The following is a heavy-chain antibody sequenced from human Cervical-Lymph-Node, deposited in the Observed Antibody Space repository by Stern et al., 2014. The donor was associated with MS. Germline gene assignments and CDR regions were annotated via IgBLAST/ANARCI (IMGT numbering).Heavy chain of an antibody. V-gene: IGHV1-18*01. D-gene: IGHD2-15*01. CDR2: ISAYKGNT. CDR1: GYTFTSYG. J-gene: IGHJ3*02. CDR3: ARGLLGSENAFDI. Sequence: QVQLVQSGAEVKKPGASVKVSCKASGYTFTSYGISWVRQAPGQGLEWMGCISAYKGNTNDSQKLEGRVIRTTYASTSTAYMELRSLRADDTAVYYCARGLLGSENAFDIWGQGTMVTVSS.